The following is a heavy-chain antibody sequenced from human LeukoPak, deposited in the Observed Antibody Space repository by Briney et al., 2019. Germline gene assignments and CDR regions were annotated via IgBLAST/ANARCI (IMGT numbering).Heavy chain of an antibody. J-gene: IGHJ6*03. CDR3: ARDRYYYDSSGEVPHINYMDV. Sequence: SETLSLACAVYGGSFSGYYWSWIRQPPGKGLEWIGEINHSGSTNYNPSLKSRVTISVDKSKNQFSLKPSPVTAADTAVYYCARDRYYYDSSGEVPHINYMDVWGKGTTVTVSS. CDR1: GGSFSGYY. D-gene: IGHD3-22*01. CDR2: INHSGST. V-gene: IGHV4-34*01.